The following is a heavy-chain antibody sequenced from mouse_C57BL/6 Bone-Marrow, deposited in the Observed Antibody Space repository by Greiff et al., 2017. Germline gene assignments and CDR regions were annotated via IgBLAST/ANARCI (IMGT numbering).Heavy chain of an antibody. CDR1: GFTFSDYY. J-gene: IGHJ1*03. CDR2: ISNGGGST. V-gene: IGHV5-12*01. Sequence: EVHLVESGGGLVQPGGSLKLSCAASGFTFSDYYMYWVRQTPEKRLEWVAYISNGGGSTYYPDTVKGRFTISRDNAKNTLYLQMGRLKSEDTAMYYCARHGWYFDVWGTGTTVTVSS. CDR3: ARHGWYFDV.